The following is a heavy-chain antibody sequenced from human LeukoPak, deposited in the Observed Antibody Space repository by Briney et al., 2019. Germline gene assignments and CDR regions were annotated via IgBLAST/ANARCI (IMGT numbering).Heavy chain of an antibody. V-gene: IGHV3-30*02. Sequence: GGSLRLSCAASGFTFSSYGMHWVRQAPGKGLEWVAFIRYDGSNKYYADSVKGRFTISRDNSKNTLYLQMNSLRAEDTAVYYCAKDLRYSNYEDYWGQGTLVTVSS. CDR3: AKDLRYSNYEDY. D-gene: IGHD4-11*01. CDR2: IRYDGSNK. CDR1: GFTFSSYG. J-gene: IGHJ4*02.